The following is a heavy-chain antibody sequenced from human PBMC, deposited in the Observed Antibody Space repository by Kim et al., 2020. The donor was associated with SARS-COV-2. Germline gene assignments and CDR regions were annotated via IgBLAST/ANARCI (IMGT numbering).Heavy chain of an antibody. CDR3: ARDHVLRPPKATTKAYYFDY. Sequence: ASVKVSCKASGYTFTSYYMHWVRQAPGQGLEWMGIINPSGGSTSYAQKFQGRVTMTRDTSTSTVYMELSSLRSEDTAVYYCARDHVLRPPKATTKAYYFDYWGQGTLVTVSS. CDR1: GYTFTSYY. D-gene: IGHD1-1*01. V-gene: IGHV1-46*01. J-gene: IGHJ4*02. CDR2: INPSGGST.